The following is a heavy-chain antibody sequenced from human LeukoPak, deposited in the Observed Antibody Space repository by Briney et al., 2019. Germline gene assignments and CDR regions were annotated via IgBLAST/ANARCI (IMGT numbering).Heavy chain of an antibody. D-gene: IGHD3-10*01. CDR2: ISQSGTT. V-gene: IGHV4-38-2*02. J-gene: IGHJ3*02. Sequence: SETLSLTCTVSGYSISSGYDWGWIRQAAGKGLEWLGSISQSGTTYDNPSLKSRVTLSVDTSKNQVSLKLSSVTAADTAVYYCAKSNGYGLVDIWGQGTMVTVSS. CDR1: GYSISSGYD. CDR3: AKSNGYGLVDI.